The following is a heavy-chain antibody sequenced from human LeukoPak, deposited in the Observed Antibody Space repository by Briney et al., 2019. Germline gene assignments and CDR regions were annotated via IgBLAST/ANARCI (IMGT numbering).Heavy chain of an antibody. J-gene: IGHJ4*02. CDR2: MNANSGNT. CDR1: GYTFTSND. V-gene: IGHV1-8*01. CDR3: ARRHGRCSDGSCYYPDY. D-gene: IGHD2-15*01. Sequence: ASVKVSCKASGYTFTSNDINWVRQDTGQGLEWMGWMNANSGNTGYAQKFQGRVTMTRNSSINTAYMELSSLRSEDTAVYYCARRHGRCSDGSCYYPDYWGQGTLVSVSS.